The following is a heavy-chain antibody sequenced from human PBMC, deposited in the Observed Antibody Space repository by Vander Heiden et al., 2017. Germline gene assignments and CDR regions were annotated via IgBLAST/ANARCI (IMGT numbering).Heavy chain of an antibody. D-gene: IGHD6-6*01. Sequence: QVQLLQWGAGLLTPSETLSLTCAVYGGSFSSYSWNWIRQPPGKGLEWIGEINHGGSANYNPSLKSRATMSVDTSEKQFSLKLTSVTAADTAIYFCARGTREGDYYYYALDVWGHGTTVTVSS. CDR1: GGSFSSYS. CDR2: INHGGSA. V-gene: IGHV4-34*01. J-gene: IGHJ6*02. CDR3: ARGTREGDYYYYALDV.